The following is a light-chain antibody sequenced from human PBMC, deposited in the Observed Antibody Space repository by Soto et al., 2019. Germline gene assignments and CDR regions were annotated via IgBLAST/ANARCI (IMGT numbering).Light chain of an antibody. V-gene: IGLV2-14*01. CDR2: EVT. J-gene: IGLJ1*01. CDR1: SSDVGRFNF. Sequence: QSVLTQPASVSGSPGQSITFSCTGTSSDVGRFNFVSSLQQHPGKDSILLIYEVTKRPSGVSNRFSGSKSGNTAALTISGLQTEDEADYYCSSYTTRSTYVFGTGTKVTVL. CDR3: SSYTTRSTYV.